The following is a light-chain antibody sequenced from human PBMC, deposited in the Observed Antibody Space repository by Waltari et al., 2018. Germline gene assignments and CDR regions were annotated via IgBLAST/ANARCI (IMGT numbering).Light chain of an antibody. Sequence: QAVVPQEPSLTVSPGGTVTLTCRSSPGAVPSGHYPYWFQQKPGQAPMTLIYDTSNKHSWTPARFSGSLLGGKAALTLSGAQPEDEAEYYCLLSYSGARVVFGGGTKLTVL. CDR3: LLSYSGARVV. V-gene: IGLV7-46*01. J-gene: IGLJ2*01. CDR1: PGAVPSGHY. CDR2: DTS.